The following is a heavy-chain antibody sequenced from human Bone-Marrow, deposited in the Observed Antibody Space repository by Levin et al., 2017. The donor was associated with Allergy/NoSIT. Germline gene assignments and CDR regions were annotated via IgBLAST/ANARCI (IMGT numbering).Heavy chain of an antibody. CDR1: GFTFDDYA. D-gene: IGHD6-13*01. CDR2: ISWNSGSI. Sequence: SLKISCAASGFTFDDYAMHWVRQAPGKGLEWVSGISWNSGSIGYADSVKGRFTISRDNAKNSLYLQMNSLRAEDTALYYCAKDTVPLAAACTGGEGYYYYYYMDVWGKGTTVTVSS. CDR3: AKDTVPLAAACTGGEGYYYYYYMDV. V-gene: IGHV3-9*01. J-gene: IGHJ6*03.